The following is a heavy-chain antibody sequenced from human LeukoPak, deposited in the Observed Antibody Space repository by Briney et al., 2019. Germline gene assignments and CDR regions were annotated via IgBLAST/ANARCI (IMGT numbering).Heavy chain of an antibody. Sequence: QPGGTLRLSCAASGFTFSSYGMSWIRQAPGKGLEWVSYISSGGSPIYYADSMKGRFTISRDNAKNSLYLLMNSLRAEDTAVYYCARWNLVSDYWGQGTLVTVSS. V-gene: IGHV3-48*04. D-gene: IGHD1-1*01. CDR3: ARWNLVSDY. CDR1: GFTFSSYG. CDR2: ISSGGSPI. J-gene: IGHJ4*02.